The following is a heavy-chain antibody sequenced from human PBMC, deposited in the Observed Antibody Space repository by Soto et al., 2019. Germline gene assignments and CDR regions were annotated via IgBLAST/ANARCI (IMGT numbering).Heavy chain of an antibody. J-gene: IGHJ6*02. D-gene: IGHD2-15*01. CDR1: GYTFTSYG. V-gene: IGHV1-18*01. Sequence: ASVKVSCKASGYTFTSYGISWVRQAPGQGLEWMGWISAYNGHTNYAQKLQGRVTMTTDTSTSTAYMELNSLRAEDTALYYCARADCTGAYCYSWPFNYGVDVWGQGTTVTVSS. CDR3: ARADCTGAYCYSWPFNYGVDV. CDR2: ISAYNGHT.